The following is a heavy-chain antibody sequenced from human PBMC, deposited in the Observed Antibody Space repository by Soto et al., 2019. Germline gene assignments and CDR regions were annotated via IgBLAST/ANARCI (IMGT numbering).Heavy chain of an antibody. CDR2: ISYDGSNK. V-gene: IGHV3-30*18. D-gene: IGHD3-10*01. Sequence: QVQLVESGGGVVQPGRSLRLSCAASGFTFSSYGMHWVRQAPGKGLEWVAVISYDGSNKYYADSVKGRFTISRDNSNNTLYLQMNSLRADDTAVYYCANHGWDYWGQGTLVTVSS. CDR1: GFTFSSYG. J-gene: IGHJ4*02. CDR3: ANHGWDY.